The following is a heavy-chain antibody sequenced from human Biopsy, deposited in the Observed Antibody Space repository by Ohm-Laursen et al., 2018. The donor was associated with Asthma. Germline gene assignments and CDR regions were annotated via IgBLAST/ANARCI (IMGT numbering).Heavy chain of an antibody. D-gene: IGHD2-15*01. Sequence: GTLSLTCTVSGASIRSYYWTWIRQPPGKGLKWIGNIHYSGSTYSNPSLKSRVTISVDTSKKQISLRLSSVIAADTAVYYCAGFCSGGNCPDHWGQGTLVTVSS. CDR3: AGFCSGGNCPDH. J-gene: IGHJ4*02. V-gene: IGHV4-59*01. CDR2: IHYSGST. CDR1: GASIRSYY.